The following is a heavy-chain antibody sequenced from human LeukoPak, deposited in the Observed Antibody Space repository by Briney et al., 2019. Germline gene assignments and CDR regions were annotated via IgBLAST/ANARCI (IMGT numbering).Heavy chain of an antibody. J-gene: IGHJ4*02. CDR3: ARVGTYYDYVWGSSPFDY. CDR2: IWYDGSNK. D-gene: IGHD3-16*01. CDR1: GFTFSSYG. V-gene: IGHV3-33*01. Sequence: GGSLRLSCAASGFTFSSYGMHWVRQAPGKGLEWVAVIWYDGSNKYYADSVKGRFTISRDNSKNTLYLQMNSLRAEDTAAYYCARVGTYYDYVWGSSPFDYWGREPWSPSPQ.